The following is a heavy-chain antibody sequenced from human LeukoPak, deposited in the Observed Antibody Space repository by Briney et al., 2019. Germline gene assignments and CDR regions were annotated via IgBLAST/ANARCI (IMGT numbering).Heavy chain of an antibody. CDR2: GYGVTR. Sequence: GRSLRLSCTASGFIFADYSMSWVRQAPGKGLEWVGFGYGVTREYAAAVKGRFIISRDDSKRIAYLQMNSLKTEDTAVYYCISWISRDGLKAWGQGTMVTVSS. J-gene: IGHJ3*01. D-gene: IGHD2-2*03. V-gene: IGHV3-49*04. CDR1: GFIFADYS. CDR3: ISWISRDGLKA.